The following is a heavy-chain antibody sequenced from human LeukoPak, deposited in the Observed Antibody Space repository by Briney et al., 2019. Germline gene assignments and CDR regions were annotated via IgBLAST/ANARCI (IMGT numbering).Heavy chain of an antibody. J-gene: IGHJ4*02. CDR3: ARGPYSSNWYVDY. D-gene: IGHD6-13*01. CDR1: GFTLSSYE. CDR2: ISRTLNSI. V-gene: IGHV3-48*03. Sequence: GGSLRLSCVASGFTLSSYEMNWVRLAPGKGLEWISYISRTLNSIYYADSVKGRFTISRDSAKNSLYLQMNSLRAEDTAVYYCARGPYSSNWYVDYWGQGTLVSLAS.